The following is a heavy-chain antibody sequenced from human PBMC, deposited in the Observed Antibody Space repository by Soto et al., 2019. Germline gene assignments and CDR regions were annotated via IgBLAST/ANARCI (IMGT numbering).Heavy chain of an antibody. Sequence: SETLSLTCTVSGGSISSYYWSWIRQPPGKGLEWIGSIYYSGSTYYNPSLKSRVTISVDTSKNQFSLKLSSVTAADTAVYYCARLSIYYYGMDVWGQGTTVTSP. D-gene: IGHD3-3*02. CDR2: IYYSGST. CDR1: GGSISSYY. V-gene: IGHV4-59*05. J-gene: IGHJ6*02. CDR3: ARLSIYYYGMDV.